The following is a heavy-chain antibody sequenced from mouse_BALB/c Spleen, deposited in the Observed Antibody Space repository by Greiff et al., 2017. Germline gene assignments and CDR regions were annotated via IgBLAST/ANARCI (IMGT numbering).Heavy chain of an antibody. CDR2: ISSGSSTI. V-gene: IGHV5-17*02. Sequence: EVMLVESGGGLVQPGGSRKLSCAASGFTFSSFGMHWVRQAPEKGLEWVAYISSGSSTIYYADTVKGRFTISRDNPKNTLFLQMTSLRSEDTAMYYCAREWTYAMDYWGQGTSVTVSS. D-gene: IGHD1-3*01. J-gene: IGHJ4*01. CDR1: GFTFSSFG. CDR3: AREWTYAMDY.